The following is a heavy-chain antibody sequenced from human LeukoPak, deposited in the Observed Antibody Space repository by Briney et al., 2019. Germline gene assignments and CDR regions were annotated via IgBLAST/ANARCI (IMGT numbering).Heavy chain of an antibody. D-gene: IGHD2-15*01. CDR1: GFTFDDYG. V-gene: IGHV3-9*01. CDR3: AKSCSGGACPIDC. CDR2: ISWNSGDI. Sequence: GGSLRLSCAASGFTFDDYGMHWVRQAPGKGLEGVSHISWNSGDIDYADSVKGRFTISRDNAKNSLYLQMNTLRTEDTALYYCAKSCSGGACPIDCWGQGILVTVSS. J-gene: IGHJ4*02.